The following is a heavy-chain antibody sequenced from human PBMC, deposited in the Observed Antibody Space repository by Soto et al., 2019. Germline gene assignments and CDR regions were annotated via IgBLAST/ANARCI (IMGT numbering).Heavy chain of an antibody. Sequence: SETLSLTCTVSGGSISSYYWSWIRQSPGKGLEWIGYIYYSGNTNYNPSLKSRVTISVDTSKNQFSLKLSSVTAADTAVYYCARAGDEDVFLNPHYYGMDVWGQGTTVTVSS. V-gene: IGHV4-59*12. CDR2: IYYSGNT. CDR3: ARAGDEDVFLNPHYYGMDV. CDR1: GGSISSYY. D-gene: IGHD2-21*01. J-gene: IGHJ6*02.